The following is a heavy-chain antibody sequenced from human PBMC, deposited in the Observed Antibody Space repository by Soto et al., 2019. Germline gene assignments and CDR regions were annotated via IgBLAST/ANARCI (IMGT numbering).Heavy chain of an antibody. V-gene: IGHV3-66*01. CDR1: GFTVSSNY. Sequence: GGSLRLSCATSGFTVSSNYMSWVRQAPGKGLEWVSVIYSGGSTYYADSVKGRFTISRDDSKNTLYLQMNSLRAEDTAVYYCAIALVYYYYYYYMQDCGKARTVSVPS. J-gene: IGHJ6*03. CDR3: AIALVYYYYYYYMQD. D-gene: IGHD2-8*01. CDR2: IYSGGST.